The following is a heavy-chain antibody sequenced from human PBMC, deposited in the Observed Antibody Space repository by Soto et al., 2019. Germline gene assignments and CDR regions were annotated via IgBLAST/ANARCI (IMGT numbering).Heavy chain of an antibody. V-gene: IGHV4-34*01. J-gene: IGHJ5*02. Sequence: PSETLSLTCSFYVWSFIGYYCNWILQPPVKGLEWIWEIDHSLYTNHNPSLKSLVTISVDKSKNKFSLRLTSVTAADTAVYYCGGVRDWLEHWGKGNMVNVSS. CDR2: IDHSLYT. CDR1: VWSFIGYY. CDR3: GGVRDWLEH.